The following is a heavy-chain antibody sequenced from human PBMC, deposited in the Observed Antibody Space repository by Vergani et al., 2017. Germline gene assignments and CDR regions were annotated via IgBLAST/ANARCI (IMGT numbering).Heavy chain of an antibody. CDR2: ISGSSSYV. CDR1: GFSFSSYS. Sequence: EVQLVESGGGLVKPGGSLRLSCAASGFSFSSYSMNWVRQAPGKGLEWVASISGSSSYVFYRDSVEGRFTITRDNAKKSVYLQMNSLRAEDTAMYFCARGLWDYTHIRCSPPSYWGQGTQVTVSS. CDR3: ARGLWDYTHIRCSPPSY. V-gene: IGHV3-21*02. J-gene: IGHJ4*02. D-gene: IGHD2-21*01.